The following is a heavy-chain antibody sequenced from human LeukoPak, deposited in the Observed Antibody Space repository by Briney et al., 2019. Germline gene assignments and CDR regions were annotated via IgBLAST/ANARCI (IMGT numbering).Heavy chain of an antibody. J-gene: IGHJ4*02. Sequence: GGSLRLSCAASGFTFSSYGMHWVRQAPGKGLEWVAVIWYDGSNKYYADSVKGRLTISRDNSKNTLYLQMNSLRAEDTAVYYCAKDICSTSCYCDYWGQGTLVTVSS. CDR1: GFTFSSYG. CDR3: AKDICSTSCYCDY. D-gene: IGHD2-2*01. CDR2: IWYDGSNK. V-gene: IGHV3-30*02.